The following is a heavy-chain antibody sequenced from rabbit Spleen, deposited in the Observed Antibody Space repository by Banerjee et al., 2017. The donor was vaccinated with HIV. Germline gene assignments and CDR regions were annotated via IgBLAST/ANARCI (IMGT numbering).Heavy chain of an antibody. V-gene: IGHV1S39*01. D-gene: IGHD3-3*01. CDR3: ANVVGNGL. J-gene: IGHJ4*01. Sequence: QEQLVESGGGLVQPGGSLKLSCKASGFDFSNYGVTWVRQAPGKGLEWIGYIEPIFGNTYYANWVNGRFTISKTSSTTVTLQMTSLTAADTATYFCANVVGNGLWGPGTLVTVS. CDR2: IEPIFGNT. CDR1: GFDFSNYG.